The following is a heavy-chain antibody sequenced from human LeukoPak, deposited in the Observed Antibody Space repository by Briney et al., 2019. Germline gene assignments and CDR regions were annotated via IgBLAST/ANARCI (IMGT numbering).Heavy chain of an antibody. J-gene: IGHJ4*02. CDR3: ARGGPRRGAYFDY. Sequence: PGGSLRLSCVTSGFTFSNHAMHWVRQGPGKGLEWVAVISDDGTSKFYADSVKGRFTIFRDNSKNTLFLQINSLRAEDTAVYYCARGGPRRGAYFDYWGQGTLVTVSS. V-gene: IGHV3-30*04. CDR1: GFTFSNHA. CDR2: ISDDGTSK.